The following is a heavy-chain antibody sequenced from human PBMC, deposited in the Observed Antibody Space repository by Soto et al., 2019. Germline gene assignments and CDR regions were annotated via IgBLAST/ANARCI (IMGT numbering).Heavy chain of an antibody. CDR2: VSAGGDMT. V-gene: IGHV3-23*01. CDR3: ARGDRVGSGSPASYYYSGLDV. D-gene: IGHD3-10*01. Sequence: DVQLLESGGHLVQPGGSLRLSCAASGFTFSSYAMSWVRQAPGKGLEWVSSVSAGGDMTYYSDSVKGRFTISRDNSNNALSLQMNGLRIEDTALYYCARGDRVGSGSPASYYYSGLDVWAKGPRSPS. J-gene: IGHJ6*02. CDR1: GFTFSSYA.